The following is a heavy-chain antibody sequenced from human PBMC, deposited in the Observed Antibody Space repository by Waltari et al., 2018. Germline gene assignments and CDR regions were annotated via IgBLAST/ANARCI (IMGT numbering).Heavy chain of an antibody. Sequence: EVQLVESGGGLVQPGGSLRLSCAASGFTFSSYAMSWVRQAPGKGLAWVSAISGSGGSTYYADSVKGRFTISRDNSKNTLYLQMNSLRAEDTAVYYCAKADYYDSSGYLRYYYYGMDVWGQGTTVTVSS. J-gene: IGHJ6*02. CDR1: GFTFSSYA. D-gene: IGHD3-22*01. V-gene: IGHV3-23*04. CDR2: ISGSGGST. CDR3: AKADYYDSSGYLRYYYYGMDV.